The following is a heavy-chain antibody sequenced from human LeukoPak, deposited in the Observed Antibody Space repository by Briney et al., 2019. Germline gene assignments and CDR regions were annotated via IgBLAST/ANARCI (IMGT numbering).Heavy chain of an antibody. CDR2: ISDSGGNT. CDR3: AKANSITIFGVISPVDY. V-gene: IGHV3-23*01. D-gene: IGHD3-3*01. Sequence: SGGSLRLSCVASGFTFSSYAMSWVRQAPGKGLEWVSTISDSGGNTYYADSVKGRFTISRDNSKNTLYLQMNSLRAEDTAVYYCAKANSITIFGVISPVDYWGQGTLVTVSS. CDR1: GFTFSSYA. J-gene: IGHJ4*02.